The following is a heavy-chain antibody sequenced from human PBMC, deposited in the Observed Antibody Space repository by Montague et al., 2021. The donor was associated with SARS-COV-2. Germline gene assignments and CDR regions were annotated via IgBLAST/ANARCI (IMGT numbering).Heavy chain of an antibody. J-gene: IGHJ5*02. CDR3: ARAAHDFGDYVYDP. V-gene: IGHV4-4*02. CDR2: IHHAGST. CDR1: NGSISSNKW. Sequence: SETLSLTCTVSNGSISSNKWWSWVRQPPGKGLEWIVEIHHAGSTXYNPSLKSRVSLSVDRSKNQFSLKVSSVTAADTAVYYCARAAHDFGDYVYDPWGQGTLVIVSS. D-gene: IGHD4-17*01.